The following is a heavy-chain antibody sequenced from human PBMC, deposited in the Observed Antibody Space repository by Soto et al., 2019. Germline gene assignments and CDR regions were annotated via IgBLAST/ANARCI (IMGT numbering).Heavy chain of an antibody. V-gene: IGHV2-5*02. CDR1: GFSLTTSGVG. CDR2: VYWDGDE. J-gene: IGHJ5*02. Sequence: QITLKESGPALVRPTQALTLTCTFSGFSLTTSGVGVAWIRQPPGKALECLALVYWDGDERFNPSLRNRLTLTKDTSKNRVGLTMTNMDPVDTGTYYCAHRGGCSAASCFSNYFDAWGQGALVTVSS. D-gene: IGHD2-15*01. CDR3: AHRGGCSAASCFSNYFDA.